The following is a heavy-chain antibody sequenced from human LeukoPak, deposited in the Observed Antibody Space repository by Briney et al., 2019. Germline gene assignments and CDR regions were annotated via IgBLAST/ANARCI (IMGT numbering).Heavy chain of an antibody. J-gene: IGHJ4*02. Sequence: ASVKVSCKVSGYTLTELSMHWVRQAPGKGLEWMGGFDPEDGEIIYAQKFQGRVTMTEDTSTDTAYMELSSLRSEDTAVYYCATDRPITIFGVVIIQLGYWGQGTLVTVSS. CDR1: GYTLTELS. CDR2: FDPEDGEI. CDR3: ATDRPITIFGVVIIQLGY. D-gene: IGHD3-3*01. V-gene: IGHV1-24*01.